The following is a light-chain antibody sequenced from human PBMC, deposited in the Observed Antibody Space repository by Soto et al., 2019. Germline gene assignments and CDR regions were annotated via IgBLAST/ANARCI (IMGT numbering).Light chain of an antibody. CDR1: QSVRSSY. V-gene: IGKV3-20*01. CDR3: QQYSDSPT. CDR2: GAS. Sequence: EIVLTQSPGTLSLSPGERATLSCRASQSVRSSYLAWYQQKPGQAPRLLIYGASSRATGIPDRFSGSGSGTDFTLTINRLEPEDLAVYYCQQYSDSPTFGGGTKVEIK. J-gene: IGKJ4*01.